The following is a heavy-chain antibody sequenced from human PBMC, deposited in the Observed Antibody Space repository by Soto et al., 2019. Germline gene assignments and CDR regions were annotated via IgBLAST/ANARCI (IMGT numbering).Heavy chain of an antibody. Sequence: QITFKESGPTLVRPAQTLTLTCDFSGFSLSTYHMGVAWIRQPPGKALEWLALIYWDDDKRYSPSLKDRLAISKDTSSNQVVLTITNMDPGDTATYFCAHAGDYDLLTFDHWGPGTLVTVSS. J-gene: IGHJ4*02. V-gene: IGHV2-5*02. D-gene: IGHD4-17*01. CDR3: AHAGDYDLLTFDH. CDR1: GFSLSTYHMG. CDR2: IYWDDDK.